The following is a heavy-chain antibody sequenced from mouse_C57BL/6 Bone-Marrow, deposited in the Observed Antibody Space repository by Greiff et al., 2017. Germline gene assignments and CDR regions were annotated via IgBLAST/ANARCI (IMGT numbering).Heavy chain of an antibody. V-gene: IGHV10-1*01. CDR2: IRSKSNNYAT. CDR3: VRHKGDGYYEAWFAY. CDR1: GFSFNTYA. Sequence: EVQRVESGGGLVQPKGSLKLSCAASGFSFNTYAMNWVRQAPGKGLEWVARIRSKSNNYATYYADSVKDRLTISRDDSESMLYLQMNNLKTEDTAMDYCVRHKGDGYYEAWFAYWGQGTLVTVSA. D-gene: IGHD2-3*01. J-gene: IGHJ3*01.